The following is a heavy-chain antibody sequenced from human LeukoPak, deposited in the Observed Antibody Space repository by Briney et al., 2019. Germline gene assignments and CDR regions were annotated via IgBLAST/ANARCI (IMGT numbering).Heavy chain of an antibody. CDR2: IYYSGST. Sequence: TSETLSLTCTVSGGSISSYYWSWIRQPPGKGLEWIGYIYYSGSTNYNPSLKSRVTISVDTSKNKFSLKLSTVTAADTAVYYCARGARTPSVYGSRTAGRANWFDPRGQGTMVSVCS. J-gene: IGHJ5*02. CDR1: GGSISSYY. CDR3: ARGARTPSVYGSRTAGRANWFDP. D-gene: IGHD5/OR15-5a*01. V-gene: IGHV4-59*12.